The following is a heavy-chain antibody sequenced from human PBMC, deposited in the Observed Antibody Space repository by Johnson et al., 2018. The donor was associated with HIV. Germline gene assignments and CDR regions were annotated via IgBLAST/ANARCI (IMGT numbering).Heavy chain of an antibody. CDR3: AKVGSGWYDPHDAFDI. J-gene: IGHJ3*02. D-gene: IGHD6-19*01. Sequence: VQLVESGGGLVQPGGSLRLSCAASGFTFSSYDIHWVRQATGKGLESVSPIGPAADTYYPGSVKGRFTISRDNSKNTLYLQMNSLRAEDTAVYYCAKVGSGWYDPHDAFDIWGQGTMVTVSS. CDR2: IGPAADT. CDR1: GFTFSSYD. V-gene: IGHV3-13*01.